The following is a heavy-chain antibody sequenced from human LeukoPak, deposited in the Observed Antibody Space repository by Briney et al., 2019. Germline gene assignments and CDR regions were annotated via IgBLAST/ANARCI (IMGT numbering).Heavy chain of an antibody. CDR3: AKDMYNWNRAVAFDI. CDR2: ISSVGDNI. V-gene: IGHV3-23*01. Sequence: PGGSLRLSCAASGFTFSSYRMIWVRQAPGMGLEWLSYISSVGDNIYYADSVKGRFTISRDNSKNTLFLQMNSLRAEDTAVYYCAKDMYNWNRAVAFDIWGQGTMVTVSS. D-gene: IGHD1-20*01. CDR1: GFTFSSYR. J-gene: IGHJ3*02.